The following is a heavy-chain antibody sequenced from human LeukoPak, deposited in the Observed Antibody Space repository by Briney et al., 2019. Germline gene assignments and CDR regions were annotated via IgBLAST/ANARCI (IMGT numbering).Heavy chain of an antibody. D-gene: IGHD6-19*01. V-gene: IGHV4-4*07. CDR2: LYTSDST. CDR3: ARETYSSGWYPVAFDI. CDR1: GGSISSYY. J-gene: IGHJ3*02. Sequence: SETLSLTCTVSGGSISSYYWSWIRQPAGKGLEWIGRLYTSDSTNYNPSLKSRVTMSVDTSKNQFSLKLNSVTAADTAVYYCARETYSSGWYPVAFDIWGQGTMVTVSS.